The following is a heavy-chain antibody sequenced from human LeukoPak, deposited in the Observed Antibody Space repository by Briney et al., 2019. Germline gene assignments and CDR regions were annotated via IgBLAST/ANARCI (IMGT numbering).Heavy chain of an antibody. Sequence: SVKVSCKASGGTFGSYAISWVRQAPGQGLEWMGGIIPIFGTANYAQKFQGRVTITADESTSTAYMELSSLRSEDTAVYYCARQDIVVVPAAIGWFDPWGQGTLVTVSS. D-gene: IGHD2-2*01. CDR2: IIPIFGTA. CDR3: ARQDIVVVPAAIGWFDP. J-gene: IGHJ5*02. CDR1: GGTFGSYA. V-gene: IGHV1-69*13.